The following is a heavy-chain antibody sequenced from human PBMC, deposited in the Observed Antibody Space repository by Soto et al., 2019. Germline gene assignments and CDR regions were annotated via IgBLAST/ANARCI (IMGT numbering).Heavy chain of an antibody. D-gene: IGHD6-19*01. Sequence: SETLSLTCTVSGGSISSGGYYWSWIRQHPGKGLEWIGYIYYSGSTYYNPSLKSRVTISVDTSKNQFSLKLSSVTAADTAVYYCARGPRRPIAVAGKDDVYYFDYWGQGTLVTVPS. J-gene: IGHJ4*02. CDR2: IYYSGST. CDR3: ARGPRRPIAVAGKDDVYYFDY. V-gene: IGHV4-31*03. CDR1: GGSISSGGYY.